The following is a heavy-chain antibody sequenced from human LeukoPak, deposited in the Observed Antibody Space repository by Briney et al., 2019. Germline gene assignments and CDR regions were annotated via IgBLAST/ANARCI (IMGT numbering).Heavy chain of an antibody. CDR2: IKHDGSET. Sequence: GGSLRLSCVVSGFTFSSSWMSWVRQASGKGLEWVANIKHDGSETFYVDSVKGRFTISRDNARNSLYLQMDSLRVDDTAVYYCTRDRYGDWGQGTPVTVSS. CDR3: TRDRYGD. CDR1: GFTFSSSW. V-gene: IGHV3-7*05. J-gene: IGHJ4*02. D-gene: IGHD5-18*01.